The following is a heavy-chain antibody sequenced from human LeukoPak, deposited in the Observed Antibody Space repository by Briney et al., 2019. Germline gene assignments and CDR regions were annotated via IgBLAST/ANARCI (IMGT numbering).Heavy chain of an antibody. Sequence: SETLSLTCAVYGGSFSGYYWSWIRQPPGKGLEWIGEINHSGSTNYNPSLKSRVTISVDTSKNQFSLKLSSVTAADTAVYYCLATGGAVYYYYMDVWGKGTTVTISS. CDR1: GGSFSGYY. V-gene: IGHV4-34*01. D-gene: IGHD5-12*01. CDR2: INHSGST. J-gene: IGHJ6*03. CDR3: LATGGAVYYYYMDV.